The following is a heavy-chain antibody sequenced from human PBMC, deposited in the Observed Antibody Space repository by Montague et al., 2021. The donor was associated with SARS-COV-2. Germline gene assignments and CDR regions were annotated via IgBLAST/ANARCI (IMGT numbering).Heavy chain of an antibody. V-gene: IGHV4-34*01. CDR2: INHSGST. J-gene: IGHJ4*02. D-gene: IGHD3-10*01. CDR3: ARVFDVYGSSSYIFHN. Sequence: SETLSLTCAVYGGSFSGYYWTWIRQPPGKGLEWIGEINHSGSTNYNPSLKSRVTISVDTSKNQFSLKLRSVTAADTAVYYCARVFDVYGSSSYIFHNWGQGTLVTVSS. CDR1: GGSFSGYY.